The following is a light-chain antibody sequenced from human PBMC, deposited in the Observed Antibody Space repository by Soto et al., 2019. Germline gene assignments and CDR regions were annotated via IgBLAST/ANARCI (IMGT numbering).Light chain of an antibody. CDR2: DTY. J-gene: IGKJ5*01. CDR3: EQYNNWFSIA. V-gene: IGKV3-15*01. Sequence: IALTQSQATRYLSPGERATLSCGASQSVRRKVAWYQQKPGQAPSLVGYDTYIRATGIPARFSGSGFGTEFTLTISSLQTEDFAVYYCEQYNNWFSIAFCQGTRLEIK. CDR1: QSVRRK.